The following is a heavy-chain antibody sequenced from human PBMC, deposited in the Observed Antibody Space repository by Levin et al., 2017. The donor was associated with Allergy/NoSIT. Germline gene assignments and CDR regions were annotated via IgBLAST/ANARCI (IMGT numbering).Heavy chain of an antibody. J-gene: IGHJ3*02. CDR2: ISTSGTTT. Sequence: LSLTCVASGFPFSGYSMSWVRQAPGKGLEWVSYISTSGTTTYYADSLKGRFSISRDNAKNSLYLQMNSLRAEDTALYYCAGGYNTYPDAFDIWGQGTMVTVSS. V-gene: IGHV3-48*01. D-gene: IGHD5-12*01. CDR1: GFPFSGYS. CDR3: AGGYNTYPDAFDI.